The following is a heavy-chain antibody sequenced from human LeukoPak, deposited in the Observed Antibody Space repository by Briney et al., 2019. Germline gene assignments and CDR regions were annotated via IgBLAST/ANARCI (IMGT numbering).Heavy chain of an antibody. CDR2: IYYSGST. V-gene: IGHV4-30-4*01. J-gene: IGHJ4*02. CDR1: GGSISSGDYY. Sequence: PSETLSLTCTVSGGSISSGDYYWSWIRQPPGKGLEWIGYIYYSGSTYYNPSLKSRVTISVDTSKNQFSLKLSSVTAADTAVYYCARELSCSSTSCYAYWGQGTLVTVSS. CDR3: ARELSCSSTSCYAY. D-gene: IGHD2-2*01.